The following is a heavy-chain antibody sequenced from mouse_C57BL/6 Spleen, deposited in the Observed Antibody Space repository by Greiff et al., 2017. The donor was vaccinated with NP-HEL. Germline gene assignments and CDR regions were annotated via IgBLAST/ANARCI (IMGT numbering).Heavy chain of an antibody. CDR2: IRSKSSNYAS. V-gene: IGHV10-3*01. D-gene: IGHD2-5*01. Sequence: EVKLVESGGGLVQPKGSLKLSCAASGFTFNTYAMHWVRQAPGKGLEWVARIRSKSSNYASYYADSVKDRFTISRDDTQSMLYLLMNNLMTEETAVYYCVGGRSNYYYYCALDYWGQGTSVTVSS. CDR3: VGGRSNYYYYCALDY. CDR1: GFTFNTYA. J-gene: IGHJ4*01.